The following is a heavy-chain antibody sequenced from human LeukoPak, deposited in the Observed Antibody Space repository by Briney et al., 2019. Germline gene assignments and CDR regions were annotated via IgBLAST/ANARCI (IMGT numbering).Heavy chain of an antibody. V-gene: IGHV4-31*03. D-gene: IGHD3-16*01. J-gene: IGHJ3*02. CDR1: GGSISSGGYY. Sequence: PSQTLSLTCTVSGGSISSGGYYWSWIRQHPGKGLEWIGYIYYSGSTYYNPSLKSRVTKSVDTSKNQFSLKLSSVTAADTAVYYCARDIERLGAFDIWGQGTMVTVSS. CDR3: ARDIERLGAFDI. CDR2: IYYSGST.